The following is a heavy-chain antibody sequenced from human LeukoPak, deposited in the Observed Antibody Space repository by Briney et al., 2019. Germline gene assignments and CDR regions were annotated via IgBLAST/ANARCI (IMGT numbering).Heavy chain of an antibody. J-gene: IGHJ6*02. CDR1: GFTFSTYA. CDR3: ARDYLGGYYYYGMDV. Sequence: PGGSLRLSCAASGFTFSTYAMSWVRQAPGKGLEWVSGISGSGGGTYHADSVKGRFTISRDNSKNTLYLQMNSLRAEDTAVYYCARDYLGGYYYYGMDVWGQGTTVTVSS. V-gene: IGHV3-23*01. D-gene: IGHD3-16*01. CDR2: ISGSGGGT.